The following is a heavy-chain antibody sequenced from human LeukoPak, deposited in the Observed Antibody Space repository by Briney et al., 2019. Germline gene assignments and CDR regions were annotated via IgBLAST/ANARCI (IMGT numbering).Heavy chain of an antibody. J-gene: IGHJ4*02. V-gene: IGHV3-7*01. Sequence: GGSLRLSCEASGFTFSSYWMSWVRQAPGKGLEWVANIKQDGSEKYYVDSVKGRFTISRDNAKNSLYLQMSSLGAEDTAVYYCARIRVMDLYYFDYWGQGTLVTVSS. CDR3: ARIRVMDLYYFDY. D-gene: IGHD3-10*01. CDR2: IKQDGSEK. CDR1: GFTFSSYW.